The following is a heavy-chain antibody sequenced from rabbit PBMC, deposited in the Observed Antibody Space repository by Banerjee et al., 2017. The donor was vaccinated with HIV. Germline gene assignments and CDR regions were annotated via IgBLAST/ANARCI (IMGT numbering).Heavy chain of an antibody. CDR3: ARDLAGVIGWNFNL. J-gene: IGHJ4*01. CDR2: IATGSVGSN. D-gene: IGHD4-1*01. CDR1: GFSFSSGYY. Sequence: KASGFSFSSGYYMCWVRQAPGKGLEWIGCIATGSVGSNYHASWAKGRFTISKTSSTTVTLQMTSLTAADTASYFCARDLAGVIGWNFNLWGQGTLVTVS. V-gene: IGHV1S40*01.